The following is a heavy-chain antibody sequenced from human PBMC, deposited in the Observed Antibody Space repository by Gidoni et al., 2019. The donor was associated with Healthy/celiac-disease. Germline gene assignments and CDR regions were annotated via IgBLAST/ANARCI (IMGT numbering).Heavy chain of an antibody. D-gene: IGHD3-10*01. CDR3: ARTAGGSGSYKNYGMDV. J-gene: IGHJ6*02. CDR2: IYYSGST. Sequence: QLQLQESGLGLVKPSETLSLTCTVSGGSISSSSYYWGWIRQPPGKGLEWIGSIYYSGSTYYNPSLKSRVTISVDTSKNQFSLKLSSVTAADTAVYYCARTAGGSGSYKNYGMDVWGQGTTVTVSS. CDR1: GGSISSSSYY. V-gene: IGHV4-39*01.